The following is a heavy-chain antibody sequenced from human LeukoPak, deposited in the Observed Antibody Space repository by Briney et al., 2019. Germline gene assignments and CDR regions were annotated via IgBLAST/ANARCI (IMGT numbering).Heavy chain of an antibody. V-gene: IGHV4-34*01. J-gene: IGHJ4*02. CDR3: ARGPSILTGYYPFRY. Sequence: SETLSLTCAVYGGSFSGYYWSWIRQPPGKGLEWIGEINHSGSTNYNPSLKSRVTISVGTSKNQFSLKLSSVTAADTAVYYCARGPSILTGYYPFRYWGQGTLVTVSS. CDR1: GGSFSGYY. D-gene: IGHD3-9*01. CDR2: INHSGST.